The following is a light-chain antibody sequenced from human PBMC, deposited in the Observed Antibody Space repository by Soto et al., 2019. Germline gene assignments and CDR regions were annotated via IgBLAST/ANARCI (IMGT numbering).Light chain of an antibody. Sequence: EIVLTQSPGTLSLSPGERATLSCRASQSVSSSYLAWYQQKPGQAHRLLIYDTSSRATGIPDRFSGSGSGTYFTLAIIRLELEDFAVYYCQQGGSSPSFGQGIKVQLK. V-gene: IGKV3-20*01. CDR3: QQGGSSPS. J-gene: IGKJ1*01. CDR1: QSVSSSY. CDR2: DTS.